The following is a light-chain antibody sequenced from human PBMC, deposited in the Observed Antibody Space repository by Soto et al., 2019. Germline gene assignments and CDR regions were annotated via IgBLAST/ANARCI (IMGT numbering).Light chain of an antibody. CDR3: QSFDRDLSGVV. CDR2: DNT. Sequence: QSVLTQPPSVSAAPGQRVTISCSGSGSNIGAGYDVHWYQQLPGSAPQLLIYDNTNRPSGVPDRFSGSRSGTSASLAITRLQAEDEADYYCQSFDRDLSGVVFGGGTKLTAL. CDR1: GSNIGAGYD. V-gene: IGLV1-40*01. J-gene: IGLJ3*02.